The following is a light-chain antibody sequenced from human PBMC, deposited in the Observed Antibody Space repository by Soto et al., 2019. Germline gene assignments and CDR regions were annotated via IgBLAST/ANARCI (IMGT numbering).Light chain of an antibody. CDR2: DVS. CDR3: SSYTSSSTHV. Sequence: QSALTQPASVSGSPGQSITISCTGTSSDVGGYNYVSWYQQHPGKAPKLMMYDVSNRPSGVSNRFSGSKSGNTASLTIAGLQAEDEADYYGSSYTSSSTHVFGTGTKLTGL. V-gene: IGLV2-14*01. J-gene: IGLJ1*01. CDR1: SSDVGGYNY.